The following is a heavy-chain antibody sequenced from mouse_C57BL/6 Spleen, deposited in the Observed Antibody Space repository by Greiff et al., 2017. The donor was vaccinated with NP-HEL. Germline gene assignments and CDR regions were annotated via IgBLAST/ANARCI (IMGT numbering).Heavy chain of an antibody. CDR2: IDPSDSYT. CDR1: GYTFTSYW. J-gene: IGHJ1*03. V-gene: IGHV1-50*01. CDR3: ARRTTVVDWYFDV. D-gene: IGHD1-1*01. Sequence: VQLQQPGAELVKPGASVKLSCKASGYTFTSYWMQWVKQRPGQGLEWIGEIDPSDSYTNYNQKFKGKATLTVDTSSSTAYMQLSSLTSEDSAVYYCARRTTVVDWYFDVWGTGTTVTVSS.